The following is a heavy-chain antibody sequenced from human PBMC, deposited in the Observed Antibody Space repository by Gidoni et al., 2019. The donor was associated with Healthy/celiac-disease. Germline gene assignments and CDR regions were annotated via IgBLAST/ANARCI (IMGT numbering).Heavy chain of an antibody. V-gene: IGHV3-53*01. CDR3: ARSRERGYSYIDY. CDR2: IYSGGST. Sequence: EVQLVESGGGLIQPGGSLRLSCAASGFPVSSNYMSWVRQAPGKGLEWVSVIYSGGSTYYADSVKGRFTISRDNSKNTLYLQMNSLRAEDTAVYYCARSRERGYSYIDYWGQGTLVTVSS. CDR1: GFPVSSNY. D-gene: IGHD5-18*01. J-gene: IGHJ4*02.